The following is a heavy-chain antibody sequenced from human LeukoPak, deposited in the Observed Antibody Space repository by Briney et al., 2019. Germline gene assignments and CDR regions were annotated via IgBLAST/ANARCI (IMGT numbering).Heavy chain of an antibody. CDR2: ISSSSSYI. CDR1: GFTFSSYS. V-gene: IGHV3-21*01. Sequence: GGSLRLSCAASGFTFSSYSMHWVRQAPGKGLEWVSSISSSSSYIYYADSVKGRFTISRDNAKNSLYLQMNSLRAEDTAVYYCASYGIYCSGGSCYPDAFDIWGQGTMVTVSS. CDR3: ASYGIYCSGGSCYPDAFDI. J-gene: IGHJ3*02. D-gene: IGHD2-15*01.